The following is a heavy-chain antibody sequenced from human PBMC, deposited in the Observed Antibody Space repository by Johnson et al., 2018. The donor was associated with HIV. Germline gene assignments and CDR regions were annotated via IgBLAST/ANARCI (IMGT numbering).Heavy chain of an antibody. CDR2: ISSNGGST. CDR3: AKDQWSSSWTNDAFDI. CDR1: GFTVSSYA. V-gene: IGHV3-64*04. J-gene: IGHJ3*02. Sequence: QVQLVESGGGVVQPGRSLRLSCAASGFTVSSYAMHWVRQAPGKGLEYVSAISSNGGSTYDAHSVKGRFTISRDNAKNTLYLQMNSLRAEDTAVYYCAKDQWSSSWTNDAFDIWGQGTMVTVSS. D-gene: IGHD6-13*01.